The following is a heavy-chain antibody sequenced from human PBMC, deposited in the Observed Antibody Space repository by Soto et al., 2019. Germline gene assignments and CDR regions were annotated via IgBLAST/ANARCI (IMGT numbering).Heavy chain of an antibody. V-gene: IGHV4-59*08. Sequence: PSETLSLTCSVSGSPISSYYWGWFRLPPGQGLQWVSYIYYTGTTSYNPSLKGRVTVSLDTSKKQFSLKLRSVTAADTAVYFCARLGGYYQAFDQWGQGALVTVSS. J-gene: IGHJ4*01. CDR1: GSPISSYY. D-gene: IGHD3-22*01. CDR3: ARLGGYYQAFDQ. CDR2: IYYTGTT.